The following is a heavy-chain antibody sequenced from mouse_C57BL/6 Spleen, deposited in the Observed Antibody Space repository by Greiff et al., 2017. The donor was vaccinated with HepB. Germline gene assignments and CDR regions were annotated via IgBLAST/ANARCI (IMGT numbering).Heavy chain of an antibody. V-gene: IGHV1-59*01. CDR1: GYTFTSYW. CDR2: IDPSDSYT. Sequence: QVHVKQPGAELVRPGTSVKLSCKASGYTFTSYWMHWVKQRPGQGLEWIGVIDPSDSYTNYNQKFKGKATLTVDTSSSTAYMQLSSLTSEDSAVYYCARSGLGRDFDYWGQGTTLTVSS. CDR3: ARSGLGRDFDY. D-gene: IGHD4-1*01. J-gene: IGHJ2*01.